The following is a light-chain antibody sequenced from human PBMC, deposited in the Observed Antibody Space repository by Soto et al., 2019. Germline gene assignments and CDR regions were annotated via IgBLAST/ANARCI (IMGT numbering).Light chain of an antibody. J-gene: IGLJ1*01. Sequence: QSVLTQPPSASGTPGQRVTISCSGSSSNIGSNTVNWYQQLSGTAPKLLTYSNDQRPSGVPDRFSGSKSGTSASLAISGLQSEDEADYYCAAWDDTLTGYVFGDGTKVTVL. CDR3: AAWDDTLTGYV. V-gene: IGLV1-44*01. CDR1: SSNIGSNT. CDR2: SND.